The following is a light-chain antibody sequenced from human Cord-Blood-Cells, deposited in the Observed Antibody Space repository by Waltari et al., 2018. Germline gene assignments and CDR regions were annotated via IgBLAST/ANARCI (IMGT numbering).Light chain of an antibody. V-gene: IGLV2-14*01. Sequence: QSALTQPASVSGSPGQSITISCTGTSSDVGGYNYVSWYQQHPGKAPKLMIYEVSNRPSGVSNRFSDYKSGNTASLTISGLQAEDEADYYCSSYTSSSTVVFGGGTKLTVL. J-gene: IGLJ2*01. CDR1: SSDVGGYNY. CDR2: EVS. CDR3: SSYTSSSTVV.